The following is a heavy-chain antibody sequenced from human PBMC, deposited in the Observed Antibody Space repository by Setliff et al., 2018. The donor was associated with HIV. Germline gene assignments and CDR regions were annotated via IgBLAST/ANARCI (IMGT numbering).Heavy chain of an antibody. CDR2: VTAGGGIT. CDR3: AKTIAALDY. Sequence: GGSLRLSCTASGFTFSDYAMSWVRQAPGKGLEWVSLVTAGGGITYYADSVKGRFTISRDNSKNTLSLQMNSLRVEDTAVYFCAKTIAALDYWGQGTLVTVSS. J-gene: IGHJ4*02. CDR1: GFTFSDYA. D-gene: IGHD6-13*01. V-gene: IGHV3-23*01.